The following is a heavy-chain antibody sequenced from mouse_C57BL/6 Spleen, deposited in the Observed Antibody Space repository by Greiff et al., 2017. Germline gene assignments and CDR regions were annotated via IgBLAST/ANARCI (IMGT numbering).Heavy chain of an antibody. D-gene: IGHD1-1*01. CDR1: GFTFSSYG. V-gene: IGHV5-6*01. J-gene: IGHJ2*01. CDR2: ISRGGSYT. Sequence: EVKLVESGGDLVKPGGSLKLSCAASGFTFSSYGMPWVRQTPDQRLEWVATISRGGSYTYYPDSVKGRSTLTRDNAKNALYLQMSSLKEEDTAMYCCASVHGSSYFDYWGQGTTLTVSS. CDR3: ASVHGSSYFDY.